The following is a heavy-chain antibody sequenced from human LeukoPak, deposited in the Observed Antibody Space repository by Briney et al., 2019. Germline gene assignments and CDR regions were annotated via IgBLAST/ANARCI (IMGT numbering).Heavy chain of an antibody. CDR2: ISAYNGNT. CDR3: ARGTIFGVVVDDTFDI. J-gene: IGHJ3*02. V-gene: IGHV1-18*01. Sequence: ASVKVSCKASGYTFTSYGISWVRQAPGQGLEWMGWISAYNGNTSYAQKLQGRVTMTTDTSTSTAYMELRSLRSDDTAVYYCARGTIFGVVVDDTFDIWGQGTMVTVSS. CDR1: GYTFTSYG. D-gene: IGHD3-3*01.